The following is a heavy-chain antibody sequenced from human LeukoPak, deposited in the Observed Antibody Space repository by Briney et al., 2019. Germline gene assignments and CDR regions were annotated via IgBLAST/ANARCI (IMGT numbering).Heavy chain of an antibody. CDR3: AHSPEVDAAMATPFWY. V-gene: IGHV2-5*02. J-gene: IGHJ4*02. CDR2: IYWDDDK. CDR1: GFSLSTSGVG. D-gene: IGHD5-18*01. Sequence: VSGPTLVNPTQTLTLTCTFSGFSLSTSGVGVGWIRQPPGKALEWLALIYWDDDKRYSPSLKSRLTITKDTSKNQVVLTMTNMDPVDTATYYCAHSPEVDAAMATPFWYWGQGTLVTVSS.